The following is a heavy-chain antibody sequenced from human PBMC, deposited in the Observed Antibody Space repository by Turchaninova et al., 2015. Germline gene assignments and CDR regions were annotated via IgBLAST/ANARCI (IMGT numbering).Heavy chain of an antibody. V-gene: IGHV4-34*01. CDR2: ITPSGSP. D-gene: IGHD3-22*01. Sequence: QVQLQQWGAGLLKPSETLSLTCAVYGGSFSGYYWCWIRQPPGKGLEGIGEITPSGSPHYNPSLKSPVTIAVDTSQNTFPLKLSSVTAADTAVYYCARGSITYYYDSSCYYYPNYYYYGMDVWGQGTTVTVSS. CDR3: ARGSITYYYDSSCYYYPNYYYYGMDV. J-gene: IGHJ6*02. CDR1: GGSFSGYY.